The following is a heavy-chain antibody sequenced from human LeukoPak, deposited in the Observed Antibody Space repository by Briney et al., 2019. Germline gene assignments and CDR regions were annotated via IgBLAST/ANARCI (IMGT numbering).Heavy chain of an antibody. CDR1: DYTFTSYG. Sequence: ASVKVSCKAADYTFTSYGITWVRQAPGQGLEWMGWINTYNGNTNYAQKFQGRVTMTRDTSISTAYMELSRLRSDDTAVYYCARRYHGSGSYYGYYYMDVWGKGATVTVSS. D-gene: IGHD3-10*01. CDR3: ARRYHGSGSYYGYYYMDV. V-gene: IGHV1-18*01. CDR2: INTYNGNT. J-gene: IGHJ6*03.